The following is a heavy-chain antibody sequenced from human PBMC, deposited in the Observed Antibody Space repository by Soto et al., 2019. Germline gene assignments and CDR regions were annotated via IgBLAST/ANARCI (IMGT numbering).Heavy chain of an antibody. V-gene: IGHV4-34*01. Sequence: SETLSLTCAVYGGSFSGYYWSWIRQPPGKGLEWIGEINHSGSTNYNPSLKSRVTISVDTSKNQFSLKLSSVTAADTAVYYCASRARGFGELFYHYYGMDVWGQGTAVTVSS. D-gene: IGHD3-10*01. J-gene: IGHJ6*02. CDR3: ASRARGFGELFYHYYGMDV. CDR1: GGSFSGYY. CDR2: INHSGST.